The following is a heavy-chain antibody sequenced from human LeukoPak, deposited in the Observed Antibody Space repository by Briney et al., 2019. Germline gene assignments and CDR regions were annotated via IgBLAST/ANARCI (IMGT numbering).Heavy chain of an antibody. V-gene: IGHV4-30-4*01. CDR1: GDSISMGDYR. J-gene: IGHJ6*03. CDR3: ARARGDSPRIYYYMDV. Sequence: PSETLSLTCSVSGDSISMGDYRWSWIRQSPGKGLEWIGYIYYIGTAYYNPSLRSRVALSADTSKNQFSLKLNSVTVADSAVYFCARARGDSPRIYYYMDVWGKGTTVTVSS. CDR2: IYYIGTA. D-gene: IGHD3-16*01.